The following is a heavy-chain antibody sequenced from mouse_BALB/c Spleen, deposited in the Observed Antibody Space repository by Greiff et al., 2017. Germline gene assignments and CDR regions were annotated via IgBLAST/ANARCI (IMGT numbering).Heavy chain of an antibody. J-gene: IGHJ2*01. D-gene: IGHD1-1*01. CDR3: ASYYGSFDY. Sequence: VQLKESGAELVKPGASVKLSCTASGFNIKDTYMHWVKQRPEQGLEWIGRIDPANGNTKYDPKFQGKATITADTSSNTAYLQLSSLTSEDTAVYYCASYYGSFDYWGQGTTLTVSS. V-gene: IGHV14-3*02. CDR1: GFNIKDTY. CDR2: IDPANGNT.